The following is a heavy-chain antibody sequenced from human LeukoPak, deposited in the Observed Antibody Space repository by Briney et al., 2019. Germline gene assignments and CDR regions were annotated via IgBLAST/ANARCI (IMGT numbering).Heavy chain of an antibody. CDR1: GFTFSSDW. CDR3: ARRATGGGYYHS. D-gene: IGHD3-3*01. V-gene: IGHV3-74*01. J-gene: IGHJ4*02. CDR2: INSDGSST. Sequence: GGSLRLSCAASGFTFSSDWMHWVRQAPGKGLVWVSRINSDGSSTNYADSVKGRFTISRDNAKNTLYLQMNSLSVEDTAVYFSARRATGGGYYHSWGQGTLVTVSS.